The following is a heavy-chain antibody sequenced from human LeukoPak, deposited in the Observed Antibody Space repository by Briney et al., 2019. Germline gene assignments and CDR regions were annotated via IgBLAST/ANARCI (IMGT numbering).Heavy chain of an antibody. CDR3: ATSSGSYEQDAFDI. Sequence: SETLPLTCTVSGGSISSGGYYWSWIRQHPGKGLEWIGYIYYSGSTYYNPSLKSRVTISVDTSKNQFSLKLSSVTAADTAVYYCATSSGSYEQDAFDIWGQGTMATVSS. CDR2: IYYSGST. J-gene: IGHJ3*02. CDR1: GGSISSGGYY. V-gene: IGHV4-31*03. D-gene: IGHD1-26*01.